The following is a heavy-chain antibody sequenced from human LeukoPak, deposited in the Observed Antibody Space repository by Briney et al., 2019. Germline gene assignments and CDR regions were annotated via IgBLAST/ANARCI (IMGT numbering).Heavy chain of an antibody. CDR1: GGSINNYY. D-gene: IGHD2-2*01. Sequence: SETLSLTCTVSGGSINNYYWSWIRQPAGKGLEYIGRIWSARSTNYSPSLKSRVTMSVDTSRNQLSLMLSSVTAADTAVYYCAREKGYCGSSSCYGPLMTFDIWGQRTMVTVSS. CDR2: IWSARST. V-gene: IGHV4-4*07. J-gene: IGHJ3*02. CDR3: AREKGYCGSSSCYGPLMTFDI.